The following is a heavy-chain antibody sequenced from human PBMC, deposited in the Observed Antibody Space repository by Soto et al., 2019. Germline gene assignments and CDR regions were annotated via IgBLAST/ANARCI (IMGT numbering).Heavy chain of an antibody. V-gene: IGHV4-61*01. CDR2: IYYSGTT. CDR1: GFFSSDSHY. CDR3: ARVTHHYNYAMDV. J-gene: IGHJ6*02. Sequence: SETLSLPCPVGFFSSDSHYWSWIRQPPGKGLEWIGYIYYSGTTYYNASLNSRVTISVDTSKNQFSLKLRSVTAADTAVYYCARVTHHYNYAMDVWGQGTTVTVSS.